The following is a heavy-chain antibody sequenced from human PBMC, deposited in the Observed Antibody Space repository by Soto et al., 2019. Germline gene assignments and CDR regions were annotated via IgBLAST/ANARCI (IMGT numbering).Heavy chain of an antibody. CDR3: ARDPGAVFFDY. J-gene: IGHJ4*02. CDR2: SRVSSMSGGSSYI. Sequence: ESGGGLVKTGGSLRLSCAASGFTFSIYSMNWVRQAPGKGLEWVSSISGSSRVSSMSGGSSYIYYADSVKGRFTISRDNAQKSLYLQMNSLRAEDTAVYYCARDPGAVFFDYWGQGTLVTVSS. D-gene: IGHD6-19*01. CDR1: GFTFSIYS. V-gene: IGHV3-21*03.